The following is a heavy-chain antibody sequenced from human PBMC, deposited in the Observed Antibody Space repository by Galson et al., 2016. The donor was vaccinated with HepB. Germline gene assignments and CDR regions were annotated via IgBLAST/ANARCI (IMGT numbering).Heavy chain of an antibody. V-gene: IGHV3-9*01. CDR3: AKDMGALSPVAKKTYFYFYGMAA. Sequence: SLRLSCATSGFTFDHYAMHWVRQPPGKGLEWVAGIRLNSNEKHYAASVKGRFTISRDNGQNSLYLEMNSLGVDDTALYYCAKDMGALSPVAKKTYFYFYGMAAWGKGTTVIVSA. J-gene: IGHJ6*04. D-gene: IGHD1-14*01. CDR1: GFTFDHYA. CDR2: IRLNSNEK.